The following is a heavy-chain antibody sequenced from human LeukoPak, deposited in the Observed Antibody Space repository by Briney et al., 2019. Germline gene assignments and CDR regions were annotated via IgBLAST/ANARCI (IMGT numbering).Heavy chain of an antibody. CDR3: ARHGLPFYSSSWYNWFDH. J-gene: IGHJ5*02. Sequence: SETLSLTCTVSGGSISSYYWSWIRQPPGKGLEWIGYIYYSGSTNYNPSLKSRVTISVDTSKNQFSLKLSSVTAADTAVYYCARHGLPFYSSSWYNWFDHWGQGTLVTVSS. D-gene: IGHD6-13*01. V-gene: IGHV4-59*08. CDR2: IYYSGST. CDR1: GGSISSYY.